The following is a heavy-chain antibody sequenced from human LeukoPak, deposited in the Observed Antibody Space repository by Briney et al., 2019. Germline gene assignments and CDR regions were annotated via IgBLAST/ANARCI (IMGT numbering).Heavy chain of an antibody. J-gene: IGHJ4*02. CDR1: GFRFSGSP. CDR3: TRQRPQTGTFDY. D-gene: IGHD3-9*01. V-gene: IGHV3-73*01. CDR2: VRDRANSYAT. Sequence: GSLRLSCAASGFRFSGSPMHWVRQTFREGLELVGRVRDRANSYATGYAASVEGRFTISRDDSENTAYLQMNSLIIEDTAVYYCTRQRPQTGTFDYWGQGVLVTVSS.